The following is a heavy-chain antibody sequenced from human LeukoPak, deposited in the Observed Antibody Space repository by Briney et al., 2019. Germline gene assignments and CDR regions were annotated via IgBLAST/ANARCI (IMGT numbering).Heavy chain of an antibody. D-gene: IGHD3-22*01. CDR3: AKDGDYDRSGSWASDAFDI. J-gene: IGHJ3*02. V-gene: IGHV1-18*01. Sequence: GASVKVSCKASGYTFTSHGISWVRPAPGQGLEWMGWISAYNGKTNYPQKLQGRVTMTTDTSTTTAYMEVRSLRSDDTAVYYCAKDGDYDRSGSWASDAFDIWGQGTMVTVSS. CDR1: GYTFTSHG. CDR2: ISAYNGKT.